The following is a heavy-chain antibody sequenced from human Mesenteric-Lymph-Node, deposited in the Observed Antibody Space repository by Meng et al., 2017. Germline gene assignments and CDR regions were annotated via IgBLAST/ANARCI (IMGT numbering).Heavy chain of an antibody. CDR1: GGSISSSSYY. J-gene: IGHJ4*02. Sequence: HGLGPVLVQPSETLSLPCTVSGGSISSSSYYWAWIRQPPGEGLEWIGSVVYSGTTYYTSSLKSRVSISVDTSKNQFSLKLSSVTAADTAVYYCARHHHSPTFDYWGQGTLVTVSS. CDR2: VVYSGTT. D-gene: IGHD1-14*01. CDR3: ARHHHSPTFDY. V-gene: IGHV4-39*01.